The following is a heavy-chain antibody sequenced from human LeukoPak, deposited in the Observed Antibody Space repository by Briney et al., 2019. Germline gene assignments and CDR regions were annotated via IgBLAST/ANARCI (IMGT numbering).Heavy chain of an antibody. CDR3: ARAVRYSSGRGYDY. CDR2: IWYDGSNK. V-gene: IGHV3-33*01. J-gene: IGHJ4*02. D-gene: IGHD6-19*01. CDR1: GFTFSSYG. Sequence: PGRSLRLSCAASGFTFSSYGMHWVRQAPGQGLEWVAVIWYDGSNKYYEYSVKGRFTISRDNSKNTLYLQMSSLRAEDTAVYYCARAVRYSSGRGYDYWGQGTLVTVSS.